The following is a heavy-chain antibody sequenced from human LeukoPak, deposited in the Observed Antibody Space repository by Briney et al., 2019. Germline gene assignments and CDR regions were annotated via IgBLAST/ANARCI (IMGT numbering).Heavy chain of an antibody. D-gene: IGHD3-3*01. CDR1: GGSISSSNW. Sequence: SGTLSLTCAVSGGSISSSNWWSWVRQPPGKGLEWIGEIYHSGSTNYNPSLKSRVTISVDRSKNQFSLKLSSVTAADTAVYYCARARTVDQYYDLWSGYYRDYYYGMDVWGQGTTVTVSS. CDR2: IYHSGST. V-gene: IGHV4-4*02. CDR3: ARARTVDQYYDLWSGYYRDYYYGMDV. J-gene: IGHJ6*02.